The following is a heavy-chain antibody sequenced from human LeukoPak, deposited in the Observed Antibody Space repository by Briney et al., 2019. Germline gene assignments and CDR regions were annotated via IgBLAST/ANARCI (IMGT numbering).Heavy chain of an antibody. D-gene: IGHD6-13*01. V-gene: IGHV4-34*01. Sequence: SETLSLTCAVYGGSFSGYYWSWIRQPPGKGLEWIGEINHSGSTNYNPSLKGRVTISVDTSKNQFSLKLSSVTAADTAVYYCARKAAAGTGGWFDPWGQGTLVTVSS. J-gene: IGHJ5*02. CDR2: INHSGST. CDR1: GGSFSGYY. CDR3: ARKAAAGTGGWFDP.